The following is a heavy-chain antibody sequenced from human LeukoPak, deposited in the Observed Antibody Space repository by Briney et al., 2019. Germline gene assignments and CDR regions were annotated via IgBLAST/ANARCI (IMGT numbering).Heavy chain of an antibody. CDR3: TRQVLERAPADY. J-gene: IGHJ4*02. Sequence: GESLKISCKGSGYSFTSYWIVWVRQMPGKGLEWMGIIYPGDSETRYSPSFEGQVTISADKSISTAYLQWGSLKASDTAMYYCTRQVLERAPADYWGQGTLVTVSS. D-gene: IGHD1-1*01. CDR1: GYSFTSYW. V-gene: IGHV5-51*01. CDR2: IYPGDSET.